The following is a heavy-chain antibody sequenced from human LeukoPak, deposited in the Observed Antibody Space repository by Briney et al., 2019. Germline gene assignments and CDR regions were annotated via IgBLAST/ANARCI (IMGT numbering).Heavy chain of an antibody. CDR1: GFTFSSYA. J-gene: IGHJ3*01. V-gene: IGHV3-23*01. D-gene: IGHD6-19*01. Sequence: GGSLRLSCAASGFTFSSYAMSWVRQAPGKGLEWVSTLSGSGGSTYYADSVKGRFTISRDNSKNTLYLQMNSLSAEDTAVHTCAKCISTLAGGDVFDVWGQGTMVTVSS. CDR3: AKCISTLAGGDVFDV. CDR2: LSGSGGST.